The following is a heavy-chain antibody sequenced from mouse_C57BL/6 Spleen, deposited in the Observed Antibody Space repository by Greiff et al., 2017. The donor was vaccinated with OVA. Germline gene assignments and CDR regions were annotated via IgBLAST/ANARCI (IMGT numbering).Heavy chain of an antibody. CDR1: GYAFSSYW. CDR3: ARRGGSDWYFDG. Sequence: VQLQQSGAELVKPGASVKISCKASGYAFSSYWMNWVKQRPGQGLEWIGQIYPGDGDTNYNGKFKGKATLTADKSSSTAYMQLSSLTSEDSAVYFCARRGGSDWYFDGWGTGTTVTVSS. J-gene: IGHJ1*03. D-gene: IGHD1-1*01. V-gene: IGHV1-80*01. CDR2: IYPGDGDT.